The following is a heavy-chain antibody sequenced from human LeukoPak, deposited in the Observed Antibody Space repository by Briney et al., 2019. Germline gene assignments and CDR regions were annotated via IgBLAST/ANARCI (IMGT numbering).Heavy chain of an antibody. V-gene: IGHV3-30-3*01. CDR1: GFTFSSYA. Sequence: GGSLRLSCAASGFTFSSYAMHWVREAPGKGLEWVAVISYNGSNKYYADSVKGRFTISRDNSTNTLYLQMNSLRAEDTAVYYCARDQGPYYYDTRYFDYWGQGTLVTVSS. J-gene: IGHJ4*02. CDR3: ARDQGPYYYDTRYFDY. CDR2: ISYNGSNK. D-gene: IGHD3-22*01.